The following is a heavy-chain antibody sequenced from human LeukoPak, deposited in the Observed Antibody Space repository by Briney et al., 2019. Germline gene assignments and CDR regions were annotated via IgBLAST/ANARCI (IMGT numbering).Heavy chain of an antibody. CDR2: IHYSGTT. D-gene: IGHD5-12*01. CDR1: GVSIKSSY. V-gene: IGHV4-59*08. Sequence: SETLSLTCSVSGVSIKSSYWSWIRQPPGKGLEWIGYIHYSGTTNYNPSLKNRVTISLDTFKNQFSLNLSSVTAADTAVYYCARMGGYSGYATHWGQGTLVTVSS. CDR3: ARMGGYSGYATH. J-gene: IGHJ4*02.